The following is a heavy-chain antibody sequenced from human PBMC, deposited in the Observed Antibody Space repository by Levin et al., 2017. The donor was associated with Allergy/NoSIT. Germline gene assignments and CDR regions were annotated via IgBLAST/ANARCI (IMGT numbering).Heavy chain of an antibody. V-gene: IGHV3-23*01. D-gene: IGHD2-2*01. CDR3: AKDGLRTSSYPSLDY. CDR2: IGESGGDT. J-gene: IGHJ4*02. Sequence: PGGSLRLSCAASGFTFSSFAITWVRQAPGKGLEWVSGIGESGGDTYYADSVKGRFTISRDNSMNTLYLQMNSLRDEDTAVYYCAKDGLRTSSYPSLDYWGQGTLVTVSS. CDR1: GFTFSSFA.